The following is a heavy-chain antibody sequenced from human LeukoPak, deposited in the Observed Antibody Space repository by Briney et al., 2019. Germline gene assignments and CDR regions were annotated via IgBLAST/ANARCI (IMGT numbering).Heavy chain of an antibody. D-gene: IGHD3-10*01. Sequence: SETLSLTCTVSGGSINYYYWNWIRQSPGKGLEWIGYIHYSGSTNYNPSLESRVTISIDTSKTQFSLKLTSVTAADTAMYYCTRDSSSGPQYLWGQGVLVTVSS. J-gene: IGHJ4*02. CDR1: GGSINYYY. V-gene: IGHV4-59*01. CDR2: IHYSGST. CDR3: TRDSSSGPQYL.